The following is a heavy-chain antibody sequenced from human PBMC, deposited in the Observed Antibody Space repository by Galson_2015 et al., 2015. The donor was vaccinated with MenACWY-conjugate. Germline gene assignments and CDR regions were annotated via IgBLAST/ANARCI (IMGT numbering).Heavy chain of an antibody. CDR2: IRDTGSL. V-gene: IGHV4-61*03. J-gene: IGHJ3*02. CDR3: ARWEASLNAFDI. Sequence: GKGLEWIAYIRDTGSLKDNPSLKSRVTMSVDTSNSRFPLKLSSVTAADTAVYYCARWEASLNAFDIWGRGTMVTVSS. D-gene: IGHD1-26*01.